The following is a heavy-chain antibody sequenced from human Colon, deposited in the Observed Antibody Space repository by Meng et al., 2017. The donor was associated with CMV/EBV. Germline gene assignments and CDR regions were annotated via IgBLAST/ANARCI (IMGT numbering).Heavy chain of an antibody. CDR2: ISSGGQTI. J-gene: IGHJ6*02. CDR3: ARDPSLITISGVVTYGMDV. D-gene: IGHD3-3*01. Sequence: GESLKISCSASGFTFRSYEMNWVRQAPGKGLEWVSYISSGGQTIHYADSVKGRFTISRDNTNNSLYLQMSSLRADDTAVYYCARDPSLITISGVVTYGMDVWGPGTTATVSS. V-gene: IGHV3-48*03. CDR1: GFTFRSYE.